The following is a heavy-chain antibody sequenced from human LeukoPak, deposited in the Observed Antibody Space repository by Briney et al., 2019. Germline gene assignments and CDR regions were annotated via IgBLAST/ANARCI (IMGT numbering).Heavy chain of an antibody. CDR3: AKSAAAGYYYYYMDV. Sequence: GGSLRLSCAASGSTFDDYAMHWVRQAPGKGLEWVSGISWNSGSIGYADSVKGRFTISRDNAKNSLYLQMNSLRAEDMALYYCAKSAAAGYYYYYMDVWGKGTTVTVSS. CDR1: GSTFDDYA. V-gene: IGHV3-9*03. CDR2: ISWNSGSI. J-gene: IGHJ6*03. D-gene: IGHD6-13*01.